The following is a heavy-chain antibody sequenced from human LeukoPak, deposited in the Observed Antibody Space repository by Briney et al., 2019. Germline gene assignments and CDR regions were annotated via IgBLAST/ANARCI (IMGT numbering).Heavy chain of an antibody. V-gene: IGHV4-39*07. CDR1: GGSISSSSYY. CDR3: ATVNYYDSSGYLY. D-gene: IGHD3-22*01. Sequence: SETLSLTCTVSGGSISSSSYYWGWIRQPPGKGLEWIGSIYYSGSTYYNPSLKSRVTISVDTSKNQFSLKLSSVTAADTAVYYCATVNYYDSSGYLYWGQGTLVTVSS. CDR2: IYYSGST. J-gene: IGHJ4*02.